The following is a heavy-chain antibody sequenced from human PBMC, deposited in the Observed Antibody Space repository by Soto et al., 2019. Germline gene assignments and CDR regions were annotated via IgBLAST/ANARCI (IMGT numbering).Heavy chain of an antibody. D-gene: IGHD3-10*01. J-gene: IGHJ4*02. V-gene: IGHV1-18*01. CDR3: ARAWFGDFVYYFDY. CDR2: ISAYNGNT. Sequence: ASVKVSCKASGYTFTNYAISWVRQATGQGLEWMGWISAYNGNTNYAQKLQGRVTMTTDTSTSSASMELRSLRSDDTAVFYCARAWFGDFVYYFDYWGQGTLVTVSS. CDR1: GYTFTNYA.